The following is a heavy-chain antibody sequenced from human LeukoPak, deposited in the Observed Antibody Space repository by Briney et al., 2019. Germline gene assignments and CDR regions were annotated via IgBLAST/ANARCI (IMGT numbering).Heavy chain of an antibody. D-gene: IGHD6-19*01. CDR3: AKDHGGGWYNWFDP. CDR2: ISGDGGST. V-gene: IGHV3-43*02. CDR1: GFTFDDYA. Sequence: GGSLRLSCAASGFTFDDYAMHRVRQAPGKGLEWVSLISGDGGSTYYADSVKGRFTISRDNSKNSLYLQMNSLRTEDTALYYCAKDHGGGWYNWFDPWGQGTLVTVSS. J-gene: IGHJ5*02.